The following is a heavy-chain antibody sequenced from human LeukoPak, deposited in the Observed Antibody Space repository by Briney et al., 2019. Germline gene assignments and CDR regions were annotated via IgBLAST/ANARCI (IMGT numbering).Heavy chain of an antibody. V-gene: IGHV1-8*03. CDR3: ARGRITIFGLLDY. J-gene: IGHJ4*02. Sequence: ASVKVSCKASGYTFTSYDINWVRQATGQGLEWMGWMNPNSGNTGYAQKFQGRVTITRNTSISTAYMELSSLRSEDTAVYYCARGRITIFGLLDYWGQGTLVTVSS. CDR2: MNPNSGNT. CDR1: GYTFTSYD. D-gene: IGHD3-3*01.